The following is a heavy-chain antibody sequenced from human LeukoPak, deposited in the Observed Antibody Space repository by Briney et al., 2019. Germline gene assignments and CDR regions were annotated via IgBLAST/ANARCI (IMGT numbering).Heavy chain of an antibody. CDR2: IIPIFGTA. Sequence: GASVKVSCKASGGTFSSYAISWVRQAPGQGLEWMGGIIPIFGTANYAQKFQGRVTITADESTSTAYMELSSLRSEDTAVYYCARSAAGPLDDAFDIWGQGTMVTVSS. CDR3: ARSAAGPLDDAFDI. J-gene: IGHJ3*02. D-gene: IGHD6-13*01. V-gene: IGHV1-69*13. CDR1: GGTFSSYA.